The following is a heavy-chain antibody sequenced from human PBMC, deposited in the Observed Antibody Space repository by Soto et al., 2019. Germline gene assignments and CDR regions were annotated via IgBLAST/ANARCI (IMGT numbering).Heavy chain of an antibody. CDR1: GFTFTNYA. CDR3: ARGPRAPLYSSGYPFDF. Sequence: QVQLVESGGGVVQPGRSLRLSCAASGFTFTNYAIHWVRQAPGKGLEWVAVISSAGSNKDYADSVKGRFTISRDNSKNTLYLQMNSLRPEDTAVYYCARGPRAPLYSSGYPFDFWGQGTLVTVSS. D-gene: IGHD3-22*01. J-gene: IGHJ4*02. CDR2: ISSAGSNK. V-gene: IGHV3-30-3*01.